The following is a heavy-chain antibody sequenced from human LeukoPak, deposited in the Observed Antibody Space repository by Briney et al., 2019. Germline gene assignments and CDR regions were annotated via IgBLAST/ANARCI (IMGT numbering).Heavy chain of an antibody. D-gene: IGHD3-22*01. CDR3: AKAILTMTAVRECAFDI. CDR1: GFTFSSYA. J-gene: IGHJ3*02. V-gene: IGHV3-23*01. CDR2: ISGSGGST. Sequence: GGSLRLSCAASGFTFSSYAMSGVRQAPGKGLEWVSAISGSGGSTCYADSVKGRFTITRDNSKNTQYLQMNSLRAEDTAVYYCAKAILTMTAVRECAFDIWGQGTMVTVSS.